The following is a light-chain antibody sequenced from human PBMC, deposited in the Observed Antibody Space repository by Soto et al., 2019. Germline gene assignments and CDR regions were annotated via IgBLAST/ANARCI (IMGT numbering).Light chain of an antibody. CDR3: QQYNSDSWT. CDR2: DAS. CDR1: QSISSC. V-gene: IGKV1-5*01. J-gene: IGKJ1*01. Sequence: DIQMTQSPSTLSASVGDRVTITCRASQSISSCLAWYQQKPGKAPKLLIYDASSLESGVPSRFSGSRSGTELTLTISSLQPDDFETYYCQQYNSDSWTCGQGTKVDIK.